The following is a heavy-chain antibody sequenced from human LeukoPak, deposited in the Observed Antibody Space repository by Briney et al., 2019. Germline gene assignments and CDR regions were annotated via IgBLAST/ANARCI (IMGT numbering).Heavy chain of an antibody. V-gene: IGHV3-30-3*01. J-gene: IGHJ4*02. CDR2: ISYDGSTE. Sequence: PGRSLRLSCAASGFTFSGYAMHWVRQAPGKGLEWVAVISYDGSTEYYADSVKGRFTISRDNSKTTLYLQMNSLRAEDAAVYYCATNGPGIAVAGYVDYWGQGTLVTLS. CDR1: GFTFSGYA. CDR3: ATNGPGIAVAGYVDY. D-gene: IGHD6-19*01.